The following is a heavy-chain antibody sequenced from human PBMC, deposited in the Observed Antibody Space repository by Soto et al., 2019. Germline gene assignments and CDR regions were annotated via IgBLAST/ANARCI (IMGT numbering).Heavy chain of an antibody. D-gene: IGHD2-8*02. V-gene: IGHV4-28*03. CDR3: ARDKITGLFDY. CDR2: IYYSGTT. Sequence: SETLSLTCAVSGYSISSSNWWGWIRQPPGKGLEWIGYIYYSGTTYYNPSLKSRVTISLDTSKNQFSLKLTSVTAADTAVYYCARDKITGLFDYWGQGTLVTVSS. CDR1: GYSISSSNW. J-gene: IGHJ4*02.